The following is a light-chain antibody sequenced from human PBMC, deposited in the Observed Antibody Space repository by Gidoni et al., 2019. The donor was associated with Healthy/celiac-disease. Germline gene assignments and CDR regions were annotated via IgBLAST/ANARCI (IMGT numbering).Light chain of an antibody. CDR2: QAS. Sequence: DIQFTQSPSPLSASAGASVTSTCRASPRIGFWLAWYRQQPGEAPRLLISQASIVQSGVPSRFSGRGSRTEFTLTINNLQPDDFATYFCQQYNGHPWAFGQGTKVEIK. V-gene: IGKV1-5*03. CDR1: PRIGFW. CDR3: QQYNGHPWA. J-gene: IGKJ1*01.